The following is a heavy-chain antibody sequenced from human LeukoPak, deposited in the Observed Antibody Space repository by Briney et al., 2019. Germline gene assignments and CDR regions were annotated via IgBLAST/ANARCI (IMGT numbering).Heavy chain of an antibody. CDR1: GGSFSGYY. CDR2: INHSGST. V-gene: IGHV4-34*01. CDR3: ARVGQYSSGWYDFDY. D-gene: IGHD6-19*01. Sequence: SETLSLTCAVYGGSFSGYYWSWIRQPPGKGLEWIGEINHSGSTNYNPSLKSRVTKSVDTSKNQFSLKLSSVTAADTAVYYCARVGQYSSGWYDFDYWGQGTLVTVSS. J-gene: IGHJ4*02.